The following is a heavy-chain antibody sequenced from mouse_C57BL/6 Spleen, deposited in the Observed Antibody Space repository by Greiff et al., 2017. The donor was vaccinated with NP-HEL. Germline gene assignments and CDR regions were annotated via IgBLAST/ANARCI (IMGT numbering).Heavy chain of an antibody. Sequence: VQLKESGAELVRPGASVTLSCKASGYTFTDYEMHWVKQTPVHGLEWIGAIDPETGGTAYNQKFKGKAILTADKSSSTAYMELRSLTSEDSAVYYCTRTTTVNWGQGTTLTVSS. CDR2: IDPETGGT. CDR3: TRTTTVN. CDR1: GYTFTDYE. J-gene: IGHJ2*01. V-gene: IGHV1-15*01. D-gene: IGHD1-1*01.